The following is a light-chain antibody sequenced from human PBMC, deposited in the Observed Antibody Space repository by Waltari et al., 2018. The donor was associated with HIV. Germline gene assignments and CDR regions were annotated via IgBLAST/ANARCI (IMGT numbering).Light chain of an antibody. Sequence: QAVVTQEPALTVSPGGTVTLTCGSSSGPVTRGHSPHWFQQKPGQAPRALIYDTNNKHSWTPARFSGSLLGGKAALTLSGAQPEDEADYFCLLSYSGARPAIFGGGTKLSVL. CDR2: DTN. CDR1: SGPVTRGHS. CDR3: LLSYSGARPAI. V-gene: IGLV7-46*01. J-gene: IGLJ2*01.